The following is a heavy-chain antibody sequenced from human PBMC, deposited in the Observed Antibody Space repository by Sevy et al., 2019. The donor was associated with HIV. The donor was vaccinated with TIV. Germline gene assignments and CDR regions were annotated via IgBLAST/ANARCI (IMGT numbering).Heavy chain of an antibody. CDR1: GYTFTSYD. Sequence: ASVKVSCKASGYTFTSYDINWVRQATGQGLEWMGWMNPNSGNTGYAQKFQGRVTMTRNTSISTAYMELSSLRSEDTAVYYCARRVGATNYYYYGMDVWGQGTMVTVSS. CDR2: MNPNSGNT. V-gene: IGHV1-8*01. J-gene: IGHJ6*02. D-gene: IGHD1-26*01. CDR3: ARRVGATNYYYYGMDV.